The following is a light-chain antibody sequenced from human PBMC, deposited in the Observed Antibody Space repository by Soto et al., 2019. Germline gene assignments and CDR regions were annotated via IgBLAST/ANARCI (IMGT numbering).Light chain of an antibody. CDR2: AAS. J-gene: IGKJ5*01. V-gene: IGKV1-39*01. CDR3: QQSDSIPIT. CDR1: QSLLHSNGYNY. Sequence: MTQSPLSLPVTPGEPASISFRSSQSLLHSNGYNYLNWYQQKPGTAPKLLIYAASSLQSGVPSRFSGSGSGTDFTLAISSLQPEDFATYYCQQSDSIPITFGQGTRLEIK.